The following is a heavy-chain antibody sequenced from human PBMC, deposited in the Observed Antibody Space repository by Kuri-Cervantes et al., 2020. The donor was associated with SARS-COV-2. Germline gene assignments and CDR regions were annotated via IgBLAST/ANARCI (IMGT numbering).Heavy chain of an antibody. CDR2: ISGSGGST. CDR3: AKPSGELVYYYYYYMDV. D-gene: IGHD1-7*01. V-gene: IGHV3-23*01. J-gene: IGHJ6*03. Sequence: GGSLRLSCAASGFTFSTYSMNWVRQAPGKGLEWVSAISGSGGSTYYADSVKGRFTISRDNSKNTLYLQMNSLRAEDTAVYYCAKPSGELVYYYYYYMDVWGKGTTVTVSS. CDR1: GFTFSTYS.